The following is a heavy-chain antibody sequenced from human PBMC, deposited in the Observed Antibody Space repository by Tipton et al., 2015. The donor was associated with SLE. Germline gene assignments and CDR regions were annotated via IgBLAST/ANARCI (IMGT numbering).Heavy chain of an antibody. CDR2: IYYSGST. Sequence: LRLSCTVSGGSISSDYWSWFRQPPGKGLEWIGYIYYSGSTNYNPSLKSRVTISVDTSKNQLSLKLSSVTAADTAVYYCAREPYYYDSSGYYVSWFDPWGQGTLVTVSS. D-gene: IGHD3-22*01. CDR1: GGSISSDY. J-gene: IGHJ5*02. V-gene: IGHV4-59*08. CDR3: AREPYYYDSSGYYVSWFDP.